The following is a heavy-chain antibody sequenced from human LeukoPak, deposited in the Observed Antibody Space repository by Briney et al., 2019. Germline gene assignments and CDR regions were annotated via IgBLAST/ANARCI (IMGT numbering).Heavy chain of an antibody. Sequence: GRSLRLSCAASGFTFSSYGMRWVRQAPGKGLEWVAVISYDGSNKYYADSVKGRFTISRDNSKNTLYLQMNSLRAEDTAVYYCAKGSSSWYGGSYFDYWGQGTLVTVSS. CDR1: GFTFSSYG. D-gene: IGHD6-13*01. CDR2: ISYDGSNK. V-gene: IGHV3-30*18. J-gene: IGHJ4*02. CDR3: AKGSSSWYGGSYFDY.